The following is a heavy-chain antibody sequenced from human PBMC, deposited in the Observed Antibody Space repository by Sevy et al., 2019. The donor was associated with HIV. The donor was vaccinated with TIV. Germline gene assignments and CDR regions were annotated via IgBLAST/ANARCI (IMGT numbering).Heavy chain of an antibody. J-gene: IGHJ6*02. CDR1: GFNVSSNY. CDR2: IYSGGST. Sequence: GGSLRLSCAASGFNVSSNYMSWVRQAPGKGLEWVSVIYSGGSTYYADAVKGRFTISRDNSKNTLYLQMNSLRAEDTAVYYCARAPMVRGVMRDVWGQGTTVTVSS. V-gene: IGHV3-53*01. D-gene: IGHD3-10*01. CDR3: ARAPMVRGVMRDV.